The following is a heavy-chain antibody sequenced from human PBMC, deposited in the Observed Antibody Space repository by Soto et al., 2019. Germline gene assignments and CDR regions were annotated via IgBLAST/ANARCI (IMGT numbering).Heavy chain of an antibody. V-gene: IGHV5-10-1*01. CDR3: ARIGVVGATYYYYYGMDV. D-gene: IGHD1-26*01. CDR1: RYTFTDYW. Sequence: GESLKTSCTGSRYTFTDYWLRWVRQLPGKGLEWMGRIDPSDSYTNYSPSFQGHFTITADKSISTAYLQWSTLKASDTAMYYCARIGVVGATYYYYYGMDVWGQGTTVTVSS. J-gene: IGHJ6*02. CDR2: IDPSDSYT.